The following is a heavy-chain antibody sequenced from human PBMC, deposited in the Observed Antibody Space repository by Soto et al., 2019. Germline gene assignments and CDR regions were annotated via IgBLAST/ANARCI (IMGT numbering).Heavy chain of an antibody. Sequence: ESGGGLVKPGGSLRLSCAASGFSFSNAWMSWVRQAPGKGLEWVGLIKKQADGGTTEYAAPLKGRFTISRDDSKNILYLQMSSLQIEDTAVYYCRTQWLDWGQGTLVSV. J-gene: IGHJ4*02. D-gene: IGHD6-19*01. V-gene: IGHV3-15*01. CDR1: GFSFSNAW. CDR3: RTQWLD. CDR2: IKKQADGGTT.